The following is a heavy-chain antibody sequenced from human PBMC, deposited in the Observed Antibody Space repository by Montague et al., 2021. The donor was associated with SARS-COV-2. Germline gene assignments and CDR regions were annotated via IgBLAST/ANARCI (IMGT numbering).Heavy chain of an antibody. CDR2: IDWDDDK. CDR1: GFSLSTSGMC. Sequence: VKPTQTLTLTCTFSGFSLSTSGMCVSWIRQPPGKALEWLARIDWDDDKYYSTSLKTRLTISKDTSKNQVVLTMTNVDPVGTATYYCARMRIAAAGSPFDXWGQGTMVTVSS. J-gene: IGHJ3*02. CDR3: ARMRIAAAGSPFDX. V-gene: IGHV2-70*11. D-gene: IGHD6-13*01.